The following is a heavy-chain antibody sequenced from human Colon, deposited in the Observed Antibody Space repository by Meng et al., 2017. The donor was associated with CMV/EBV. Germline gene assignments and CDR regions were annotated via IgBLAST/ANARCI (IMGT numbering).Heavy chain of an antibody. Sequence: ASVKVSCKASGYTFTSYGISWLRQAPGQGLEWMGWISAYNGNTNYAQKLQGRVTMTTDTSTSTAYMELRSLRSDDTAVYYCARYGFLENYYYYYGMDVWGQGTTVTV. CDR2: ISAYNGNT. CDR3: ARYGFLENYYYYYGMDV. J-gene: IGHJ6*02. V-gene: IGHV1-18*01. D-gene: IGHD3-3*01. CDR1: GYTFTSYG.